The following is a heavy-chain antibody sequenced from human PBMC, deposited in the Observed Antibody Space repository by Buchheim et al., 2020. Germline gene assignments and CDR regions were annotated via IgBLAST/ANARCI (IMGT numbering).Heavy chain of an antibody. CDR1: GGSFSGYY. V-gene: IGHV4-34*01. D-gene: IGHD2-2*01. CDR2: INPSGST. CDR3: ARGDVVVPAAAYYYYGMDV. J-gene: IGHJ6*02. Sequence: QVQLQQWGAGLLKPSETLSLTCAVYGGSFSGYYWSWIRQPPGKGLEWIGEINPSGSTNYNPSLKSRVTISVDTSKNQFSLKLSSVTAADTAVYYCARGDVVVPAAAYYYYGMDVWGQGTT.